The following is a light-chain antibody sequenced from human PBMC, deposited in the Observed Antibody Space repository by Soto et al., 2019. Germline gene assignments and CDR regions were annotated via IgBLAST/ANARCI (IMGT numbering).Light chain of an antibody. CDR1: QSVNSK. CDR3: QQYNNWPPRT. Sequence: EIVMTQSPATLSVSPGERATLSCRASQSVNSKLAWYQQKPGQAPRLLIYGASTRATGIPARFSGSGSGTEFNLTISSLQSEDFAVYYCQQYNNWPPRTFGQGTKVEIK. J-gene: IGKJ1*01. V-gene: IGKV3-15*01. CDR2: GAS.